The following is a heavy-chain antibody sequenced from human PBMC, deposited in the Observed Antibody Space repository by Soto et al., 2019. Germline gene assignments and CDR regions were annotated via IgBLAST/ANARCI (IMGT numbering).Heavy chain of an antibody. Sequence: GGSLRLSCAASGFTFSSYAMSWVRQAPGKGLEWVSAISGSGGSTYYADSVKGRFTISRDNSKNTLYLQMNSLRAEDTAVYYCAKALRYYYDSSGSNLDYWGQGTLVTVSS. D-gene: IGHD3-22*01. J-gene: IGHJ4*02. CDR2: ISGSGGST. CDR3: AKALRYYYDSSGSNLDY. CDR1: GFTFSSYA. V-gene: IGHV3-23*01.